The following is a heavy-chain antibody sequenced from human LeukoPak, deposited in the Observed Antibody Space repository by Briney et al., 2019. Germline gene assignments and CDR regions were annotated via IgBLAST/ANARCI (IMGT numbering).Heavy chain of an antibody. D-gene: IGHD4-23*01. CDR3: AKDLAGNSGGY. J-gene: IGHJ4*02. CDR2: ISYDGSNK. V-gene: IGHV3-30*18. Sequence: PGGSLRLSCVASGLTFNGHSMSWVRQAPGKGLEWVAVISYDGSNKYYADSVKGRFTISRDNSKNTLYLQMNSLRAEDTAVYYCAKDLAGNSGGYWGQGTLVTVSS. CDR1: GLTFNGHS.